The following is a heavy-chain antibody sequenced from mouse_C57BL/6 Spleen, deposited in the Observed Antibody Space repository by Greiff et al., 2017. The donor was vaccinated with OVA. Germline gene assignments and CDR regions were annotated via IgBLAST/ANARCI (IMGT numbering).Heavy chain of an antibody. D-gene: IGHD1-1*01. CDR3: ARRDYDSNYFDY. V-gene: IGHV1-7*01. CDR1: GYTFTSYW. CDR2: INPSSGYP. J-gene: IGHJ2*01. Sequence: QVQLKEPGAELAKPGASVKLSCKASGYTFTSYWMHWVKQRPGQGLEWIGYINPSSGYPKYNQKFKDKATLTADKSSSTAYMQLSSLTYEDSAVYYCARRDYDSNYFDYWGKGTTLTVSS.